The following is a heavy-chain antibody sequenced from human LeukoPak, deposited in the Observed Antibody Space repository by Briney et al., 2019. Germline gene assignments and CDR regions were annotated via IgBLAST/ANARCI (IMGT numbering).Heavy chain of an antibody. Sequence: PGGSLRLSCAASGFTFDDYAMHWVRQAPGKGLEWVSGISWNSGSIGYADSVKGRFTISRDNAKNSLYLQMNSLRAEDMALYYCAKAQYSSSWYGFDYWGQGTLVTVSS. D-gene: IGHD6-13*01. CDR3: AKAQYSSSWYGFDY. CDR1: GFTFDDYA. J-gene: IGHJ4*02. V-gene: IGHV3-9*03. CDR2: ISWNSGSI.